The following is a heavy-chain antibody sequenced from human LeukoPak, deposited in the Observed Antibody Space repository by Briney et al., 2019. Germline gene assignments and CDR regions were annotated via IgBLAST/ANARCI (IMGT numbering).Heavy chain of an antibody. CDR3: ARDQETEYYYYGMDV. CDR2: ISSSSSTI. J-gene: IGHJ6*02. CDR1: GFTFSSYS. V-gene: IGHV3-48*01. Sequence: GSLRLSCAASGFTFSSYSMNWVRQAPGKGLEWVSYISSSSSTIYYADSVKGRFTISRDNAKNSLYLQMNSLRAEDTAVYYCARDQETEYYYYGMDVWGQGTTVTVSS. D-gene: IGHD1-14*01.